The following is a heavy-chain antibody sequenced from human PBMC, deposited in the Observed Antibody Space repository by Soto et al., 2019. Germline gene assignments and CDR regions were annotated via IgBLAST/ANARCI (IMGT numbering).Heavy chain of an antibody. Sequence: EVQLLESGGGLVQPGGSPRLSCAASGFTFSSYAMSWVRQAPGKGLEWVSAISGSGGSTYYADSVKGRFTISRDNSKNTLYLQMNSLRAEDTAVYYCAKVRVGWELHFDYWGQGTLVTVSS. V-gene: IGHV3-23*01. CDR3: AKVRVGWELHFDY. D-gene: IGHD1-26*01. CDR2: ISGSGGST. J-gene: IGHJ4*02. CDR1: GFTFSSYA.